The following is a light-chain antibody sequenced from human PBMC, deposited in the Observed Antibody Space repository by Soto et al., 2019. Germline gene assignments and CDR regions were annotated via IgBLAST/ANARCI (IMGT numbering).Light chain of an antibody. CDR1: QDINNY. J-gene: IGKJ1*01. CDR3: QQYDNLPWT. V-gene: IGKV1-33*01. Sequence: DIQMTQSPSSLSASVGDRVTITCQASQDINNYLNWYQHIPRKAPRLLIFDASDLEAGVPSRFSGGGSGTHFTLTISSLQPEDVATYYCQQYDNLPWTFGQGTKVDIK. CDR2: DAS.